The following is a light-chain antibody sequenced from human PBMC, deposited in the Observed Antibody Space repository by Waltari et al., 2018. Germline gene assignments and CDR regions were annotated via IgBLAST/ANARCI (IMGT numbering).Light chain of an antibody. Sequence: DIQMTQSPSSLSASVGDRIIITCRGSQSTSSYLNWYQQKPGNAPKLLIYAASSLQSGVQSRFSGSGSGTDFTLTISSLQPEDFATYYCQQSYRTPRLTFGGGTKVEIK. J-gene: IGKJ4*01. V-gene: IGKV1-39*01. CDR3: QQSYRTPRLT. CDR2: AAS. CDR1: QSTSSY.